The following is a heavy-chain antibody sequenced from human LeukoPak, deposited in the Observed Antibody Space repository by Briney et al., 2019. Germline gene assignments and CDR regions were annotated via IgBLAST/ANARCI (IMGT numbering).Heavy chain of an antibody. CDR1: DYTFINYG. Sequence: GASVKVSCKASDYTFINYGISWVRQAPGQGLEWMGWISAYDGDTTYVQNLQGRVTMTTDTSTNTVYMELKSLRSDDTAVYYCARAGRDYYMDVWGRGTTVTVSS. V-gene: IGHV1-18*01. J-gene: IGHJ6*03. CDR3: ARAGRDYYMDV. CDR2: ISAYDGDT. D-gene: IGHD5-24*01.